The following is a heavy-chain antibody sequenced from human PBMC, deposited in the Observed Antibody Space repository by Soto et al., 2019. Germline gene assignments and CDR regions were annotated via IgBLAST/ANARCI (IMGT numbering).Heavy chain of an antibody. J-gene: IGHJ4*02. D-gene: IGHD3-22*01. V-gene: IGHV3-23*01. Sequence: GGTLRLSCAASGFTFSNYAMSWVRQAPGKGLEWVSSITGSGDYTYYADSVKGRFTISRDNSKNTLYLQMNSLRAEDTAVYYCAKARYYDSTGYLYYFDYWGQGTLVTVSS. CDR1: GFTFSNYA. CDR2: ITGSGDYT. CDR3: AKARYYDSTGYLYYFDY.